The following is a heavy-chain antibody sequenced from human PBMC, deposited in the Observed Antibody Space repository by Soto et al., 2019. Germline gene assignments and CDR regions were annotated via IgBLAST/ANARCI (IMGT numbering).Heavy chain of an antibody. CDR2: IYYSGST. J-gene: IGHJ4*02. CDR1: GGSISSSSYY. Sequence: QLLESGPGLVKPSETLSLTCTVSGGSISSSSYYWGWIRQPPGKGLEWIGSIYYSGSTYYNPSLKSRVTISVDTSKNQFSLKLSSVTAADTAVYYCARHGRGVGFVVVVAATQFDYWGQGTLVTVSS. D-gene: IGHD2-15*01. CDR3: ARHGRGVGFVVVVAATQFDY. V-gene: IGHV4-39*01.